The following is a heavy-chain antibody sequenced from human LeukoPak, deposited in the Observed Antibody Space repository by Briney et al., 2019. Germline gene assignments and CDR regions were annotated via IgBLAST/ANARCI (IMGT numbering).Heavy chain of an antibody. Sequence: SGGSLRLSCAASGFTFSSYGMHWVRQAPGKGLEWVAVIWYDGSNKYYADSVKGRFTISRDNSKNTLYLQMNSLRAEDTAVYYCARDRSTMVRGVILYWGQGTLVTVSS. J-gene: IGHJ4*02. CDR3: ARDRSTMVRGVILY. D-gene: IGHD3-10*01. CDR2: IWYDGSNK. V-gene: IGHV3-33*01. CDR1: GFTFSSYG.